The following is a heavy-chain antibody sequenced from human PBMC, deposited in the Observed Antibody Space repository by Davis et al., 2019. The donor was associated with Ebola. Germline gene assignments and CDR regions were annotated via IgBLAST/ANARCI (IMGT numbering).Heavy chain of an antibody. V-gene: IGHV1-46*01. CDR3: ARDKGRGATFFDY. Sequence: ASVKVSCKASGYTFTSYYMHWVRQAPGQGLEWMGIINPSGGSTGYAQKFQGRVTITADESTSTAYMELNSLRSEDTAVYYCARDKGRGATFFDYWGQGTLVTVSS. D-gene: IGHD1-26*01. CDR2: INPSGGST. CDR1: GYTFTSYY. J-gene: IGHJ4*02.